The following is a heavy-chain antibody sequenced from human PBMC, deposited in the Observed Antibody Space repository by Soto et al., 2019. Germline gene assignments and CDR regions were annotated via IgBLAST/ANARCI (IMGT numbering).Heavy chain of an antibody. V-gene: IGHV3-23*01. CDR3: AKSRYSDSSGDFYDY. CDR2: IGGSGRTT. J-gene: IGHJ4*02. CDR1: AFTFNNYA. Sequence: EMQLLESGGGLVQPGGSLSLSCAASAFTFNNYAMSWVRQAPGKGLEWVSGIGGSGRTTYYADSVKGRFTISRDNSNNTLFLQMNSLRAEDTAVYYCAKSRYSDSSGDFYDYWGQGTLVTVSS. D-gene: IGHD3-22*01.